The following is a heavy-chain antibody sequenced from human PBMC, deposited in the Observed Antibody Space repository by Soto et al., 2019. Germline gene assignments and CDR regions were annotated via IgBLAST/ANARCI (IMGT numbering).Heavy chain of an antibody. V-gene: IGHV4-34*01. CDR1: GGSFSGYY. Sequence: ASETLSLTCAVYGGSFSGYYWSWIRQPPGKGLEWIGEINHSGSTNYNPSLKSRVTISVDTSKNQFSLKLSSVTAADTAVYYCARPSSIAAAGTGKNWFDPWGQGTLVTVSS. CDR3: ARPSSIAAAGTGKNWFDP. J-gene: IGHJ5*02. D-gene: IGHD6-13*01. CDR2: INHSGST.